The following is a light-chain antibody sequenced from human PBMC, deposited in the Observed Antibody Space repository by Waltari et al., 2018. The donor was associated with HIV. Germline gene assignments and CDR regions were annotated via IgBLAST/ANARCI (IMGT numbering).Light chain of an antibody. V-gene: IGLV2-14*03. J-gene: IGLJ2*01. CDR3: GSYTTGSKLI. Sequence: QSALTQPASVSGSPGQSITISCTGTSSDIGGYNYVSGYQQHPGKAPKLMIYDVSNRPSGVSNRLSGSKSGNTASLTISGVQAWDVADYYCGSYTTGSKLIFGGGTKLTVL. CDR2: DVS. CDR1: SSDIGGYNY.